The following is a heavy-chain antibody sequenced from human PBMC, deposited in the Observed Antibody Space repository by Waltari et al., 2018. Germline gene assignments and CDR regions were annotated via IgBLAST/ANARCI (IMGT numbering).Heavy chain of an antibody. D-gene: IGHD3-22*01. CDR1: GYSISSGYY. J-gene: IGHJ4*02. Sequence: QVQLQESGPGLVKPSETLSLTCAVSGYSISSGYYWGWIRQPPGKGLEGIGSIYHSGSTSYNPSLKIRVTISVDTSKNQFSLKLSSVTAADTAVYYCARYATIYYDSSGYYFDYWGQGTLVTVSS. V-gene: IGHV4-38-2*01. CDR2: IYHSGST. CDR3: ARYATIYYDSSGYYFDY.